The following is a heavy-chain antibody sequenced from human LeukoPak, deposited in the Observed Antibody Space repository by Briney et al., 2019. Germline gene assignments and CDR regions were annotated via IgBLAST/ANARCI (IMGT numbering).Heavy chain of an antibody. J-gene: IGHJ6*04. CDR3: TRRVTIFGVVRDV. CDR1: GFTFSGSA. Sequence: GGSLKLSCAASGFTFSGSAMHWVRQASGKGLEWVGRIRSKANSYATAYAASVEGRFTISRDDSKNTAYLQMNSLKTEDTAVYYCTRRVTIFGVVRDVWGKGTTVTVSS. D-gene: IGHD3-3*01. V-gene: IGHV3-73*01. CDR2: IRSKANSYAT.